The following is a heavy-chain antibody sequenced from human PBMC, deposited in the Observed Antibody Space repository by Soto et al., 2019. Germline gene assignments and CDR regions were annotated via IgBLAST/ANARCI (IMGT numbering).Heavy chain of an antibody. CDR3: ARERVYYDFWSGYPYYYYYGMDV. D-gene: IGHD3-3*01. CDR1: GGSIRSGDYY. V-gene: IGHV4-30-4*02. Sequence: PSETLSLTCTVSGGSIRSGDYYWSWIRQPPGKGLEWIGYIYYSGTTYYNPSLKSRDTISVDTSKNQFSLKLSSVTAADTAVYYCARERVYYDFWSGYPYYYYYGMDVWGQGTTVTVSS. CDR2: IYYSGTT. J-gene: IGHJ6*02.